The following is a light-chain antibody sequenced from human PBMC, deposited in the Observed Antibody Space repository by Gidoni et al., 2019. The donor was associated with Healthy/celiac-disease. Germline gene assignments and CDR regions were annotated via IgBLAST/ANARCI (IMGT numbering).Light chain of an antibody. J-gene: IGKJ4*01. CDR1: QALSNY. CDR3: QQYDNLPLT. Sequence: IEMTHSQSSLSASVGDRVTITCKASQALSNYLNWYQQKPGKATKLLIYDASNLETGVPSRFSGSGSGTDFTFTISSLQPEDISTYYCQQYDNLPLTFGGGTKVEIK. CDR2: DAS. V-gene: IGKV1-33*01.